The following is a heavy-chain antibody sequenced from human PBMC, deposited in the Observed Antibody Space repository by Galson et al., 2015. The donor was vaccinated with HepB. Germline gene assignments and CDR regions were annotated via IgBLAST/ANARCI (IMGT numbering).Heavy chain of an antibody. CDR1: GFTFSSYS. J-gene: IGHJ4*02. Sequence: SLRLSCAASGFTFSSYSMNWVRQAPGKGLEWVSYISSSSSTIYYADSVKGRFTISRDNAKNSLYLQMNSLRDEDTAVYYCASLKVLLWFGEPNAPYYFDYWGQGTLVTVSS. D-gene: IGHD3-10*01. CDR3: ASLKVLLWFGEPNAPYYFDY. CDR2: ISSSSSTI. V-gene: IGHV3-48*02.